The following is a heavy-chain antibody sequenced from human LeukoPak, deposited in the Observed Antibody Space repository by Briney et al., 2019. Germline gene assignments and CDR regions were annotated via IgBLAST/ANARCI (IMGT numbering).Heavy chain of an antibody. V-gene: IGHV6-1*01. CDR2: TYYRSKWYY. CDR1: GDSVPSTGAG. J-gene: IGHJ3*02. Sequence: SQTLSLTCAISGDSVPSTGAGWDWIRQSPSRGLEWLGRTYYRSKWYYEYAASVKSRITINPDTSKNQFSLHLSSVTPEDTAVYYCARDVAFDIWGQGTVVTVSS. CDR3: ARDVAFDI.